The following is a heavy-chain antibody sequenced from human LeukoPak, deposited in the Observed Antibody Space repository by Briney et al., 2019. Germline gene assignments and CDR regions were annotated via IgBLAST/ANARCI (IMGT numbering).Heavy chain of an antibody. J-gene: IGHJ4*02. CDR2: IYYSGST. V-gene: IGHV4-31*03. CDR1: GGSISSGGYY. D-gene: IGHD1-26*01. Sequence: SETLSLTCTVSGGSISSGGYYWSWIRQHPGKGLEWIGYIYYSGSTYYNPSLESRVTISVDTSKNQFSLKLSSVTAADTAVYYCARAARATTFDYWGQGTLVTVSS. CDR3: ARAARATTFDY.